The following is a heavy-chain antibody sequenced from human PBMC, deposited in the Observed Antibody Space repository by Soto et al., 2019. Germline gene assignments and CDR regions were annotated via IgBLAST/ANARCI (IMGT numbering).Heavy chain of an antibody. J-gene: IGHJ4*02. V-gene: IGHV3-11*03. CDR1: GFTFSDYY. Sequence: PGGSLRLSCAASGFTFSDYYMSWIRQAPGKGLEWVSYISSSSSYTNYADSVKGRFTISRDNAKNSLYLQMNSLRAEDTAVYYCAGRYYGSGSYSPVYYFDYWGQGTLVTF. CDR2: ISSSSSYT. D-gene: IGHD3-10*01. CDR3: AGRYYGSGSYSPVYYFDY.